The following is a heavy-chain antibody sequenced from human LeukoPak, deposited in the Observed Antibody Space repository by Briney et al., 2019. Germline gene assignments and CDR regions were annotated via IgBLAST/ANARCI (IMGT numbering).Heavy chain of an antibody. CDR2: ITGSGAST. Sequence: PGGSLRLSCAASGFTLSNYAMNWVRQAPGKGLEWVSAITGSGASTYYADSVKGRFTISRDNSKNTVYLQLNSLRADDTAIYYCAKDTDDYLPDWGQGTLVTVSS. CDR1: GFTLSNYA. CDR3: AKDTDDYLPD. V-gene: IGHV3-23*01. J-gene: IGHJ4*02. D-gene: IGHD5-12*01.